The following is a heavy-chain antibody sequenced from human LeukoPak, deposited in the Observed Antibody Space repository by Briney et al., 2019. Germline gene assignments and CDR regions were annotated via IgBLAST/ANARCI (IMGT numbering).Heavy chain of an antibody. CDR1: GDSISNHY. Sequence: SETLSLTCIVSGDSISNHYWSWIRQPVGKGLEWIGRIYTSGSTNYNPSLKSRVTMSVDTSKNQFSLKLSSVTAADTAVYYCAREAAAGTFYFDYWGQGTLVTVSS. CDR2: IYTSGST. J-gene: IGHJ4*02. CDR3: AREAAAGTFYFDY. D-gene: IGHD6-13*01. V-gene: IGHV4-4*07.